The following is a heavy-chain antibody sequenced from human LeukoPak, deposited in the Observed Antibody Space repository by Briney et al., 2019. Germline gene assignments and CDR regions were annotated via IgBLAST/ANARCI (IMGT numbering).Heavy chain of an antibody. D-gene: IGHD2-15*01. CDR2: TNEDGSEK. Sequence: GTLSLTCAVSGGSISSSNWWSWVRQPPGKGLEWVANTNEDGSEKYYVDSVKGRFTISRDNAKNSVFLQMNSLRDEDMAVYYCVGRIFDIWGQGTLVTVSS. CDR3: VGRIFDI. J-gene: IGHJ3*02. CDR1: GGSISSSNW. V-gene: IGHV3-7*01.